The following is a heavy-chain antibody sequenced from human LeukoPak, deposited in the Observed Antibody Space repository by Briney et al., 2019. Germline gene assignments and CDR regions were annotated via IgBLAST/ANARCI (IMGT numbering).Heavy chain of an antibody. CDR2: INPNSGGT. V-gene: IGHV1-2*02. Sequence: ASVKVSCKASGYTFTGHYMHWVRQAPGQGLEWMGWINPNSGGTEYAQKFQGRVTLTRDTSISTAYMELSRLRCDDTAVYYCARSYDFWSGPPFDPWGQGTLVTVSS. D-gene: IGHD3-3*01. J-gene: IGHJ5*02. CDR3: ARSYDFWSGPPFDP. CDR1: GYTFTGHY.